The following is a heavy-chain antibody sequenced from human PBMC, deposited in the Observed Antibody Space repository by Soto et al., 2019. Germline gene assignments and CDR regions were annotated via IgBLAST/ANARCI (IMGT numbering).Heavy chain of an antibody. CDR2: ISTSSNLI. J-gene: IGHJ6*02. D-gene: IGHD2-2*01. CDR1: GFNFSRSS. Sequence: PGGSLRLSCAASGFNFSRSSMNWVRQAPGKGLEWVASISTSSNLIYYEDSVTGRFTVSRDNTKNSMYLQMISLRAEDTAIYYCARGMKTAVFYGMDVWGQGTTVTVSS. CDR3: ARGMKTAVFYGMDV. V-gene: IGHV3-21*01.